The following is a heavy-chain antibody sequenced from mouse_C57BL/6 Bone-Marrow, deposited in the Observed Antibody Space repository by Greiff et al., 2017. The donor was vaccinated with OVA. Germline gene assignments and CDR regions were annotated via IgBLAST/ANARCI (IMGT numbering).Heavy chain of an antibody. CDR1: GYTFTSYW. D-gene: IGHD1-1*01. J-gene: IGHJ2*01. V-gene: IGHV1-69*01. Sequence: VQLQESGAELVMPGASVKLSCKASGYTFTSYWMHWVKQRPGQGLEWIGEIDPSDSYTNYNQKFKGKSTLTVDKSSSTAYMQLSSLTSEDSAVYYCARSITTVVGDWGQGTTLTVSS. CDR3: ARSITTVVGD. CDR2: IDPSDSYT.